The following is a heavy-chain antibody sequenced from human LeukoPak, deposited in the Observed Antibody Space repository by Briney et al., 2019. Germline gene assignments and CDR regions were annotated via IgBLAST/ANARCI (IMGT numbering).Heavy chain of an antibody. CDR3: ARDTGHTGSRDGFDV. V-gene: IGHV3-74*01. J-gene: IGHJ3*01. CDR2: IITEGKTT. D-gene: IGHD1-26*01. CDR1: GFTFSNYW. Sequence: GGSLRLSCEVSGFTFSNYWMHWVRQAPGEGLGWGSRIITEGKTTNYADSVKGRFTIFRDNAKNTLFLHMNSLRAEDTALYYCARDTGHTGSRDGFDVWGQGTMVTVSS.